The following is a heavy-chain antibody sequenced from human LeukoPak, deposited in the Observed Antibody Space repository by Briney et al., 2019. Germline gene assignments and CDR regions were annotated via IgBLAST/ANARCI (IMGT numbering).Heavy chain of an antibody. CDR3: ASWGRDGYNYDY. Sequence: GRSLRLSCAASGFTVSSNYMSWVRQAPGKGLEWVSVIYSGGSTYYADSVKGRFTISRDNSKNTLYLQMNSLRAEDTAVYYCASWGRDGYNYDYWGQGTLVTVSS. J-gene: IGHJ4*02. CDR2: IYSGGST. D-gene: IGHD5-24*01. V-gene: IGHV3-53*01. CDR1: GFTVSSNY.